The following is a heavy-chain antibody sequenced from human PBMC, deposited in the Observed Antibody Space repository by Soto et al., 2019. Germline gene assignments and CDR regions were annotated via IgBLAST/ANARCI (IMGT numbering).Heavy chain of an antibody. J-gene: IGHJ4*02. CDR1: GFTFSNYT. CDR3: AKRLRDGLSSPFDY. CDR2: INGNGGET. Sequence: GGSLRLSCAASGFTFSNYTMKWVRQSPGKGLEWVSHINGNGGETWYADSVKGRFTISRDNSKNTLYVQMSSLRAEDTAVYYCAKRLRDGLSSPFDYWGQGTLVTVSS. V-gene: IGHV3-23*01. D-gene: IGHD3-16*01.